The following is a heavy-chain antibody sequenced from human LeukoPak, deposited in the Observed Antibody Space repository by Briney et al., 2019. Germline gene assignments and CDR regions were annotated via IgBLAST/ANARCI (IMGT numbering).Heavy chain of an antibody. CDR1: GGSISSGGYY. Sequence: SETLSLTCTVSGGSISSGGYYWSWIRQHPGKGLEWIGYIYYSGSTYYNPSLKSRITMSVDTSKNQFSLKLSSVTAADTAVYYCARDPRWLTPDCDTIACYVNWFDPWGQGTLVTVSS. CDR3: ARDPRWLTPDCDTIACYVNWFDP. D-gene: IGHD2-15*01. CDR2: IYYSGST. J-gene: IGHJ5*02. V-gene: IGHV4-31*03.